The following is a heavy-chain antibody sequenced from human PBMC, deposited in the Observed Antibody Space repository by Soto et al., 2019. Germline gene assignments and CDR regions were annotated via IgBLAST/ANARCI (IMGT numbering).Heavy chain of an antibody. Sequence: SETLSLTCTVSGGSISSYYWSWIRQPPGKGLEWIGYIYYSGSTNYNPSLKSRVTISVDTSKSQFSLKLNSVTAADTAVYYCARQEGMITFGGVIVAYGSDYWGQGTLVTVSS. CDR1: GGSISSYY. CDR3: ARQEGMITFGGVIVAYGSDY. J-gene: IGHJ4*02. V-gene: IGHV4-59*08. D-gene: IGHD3-16*02. CDR2: IYYSGST.